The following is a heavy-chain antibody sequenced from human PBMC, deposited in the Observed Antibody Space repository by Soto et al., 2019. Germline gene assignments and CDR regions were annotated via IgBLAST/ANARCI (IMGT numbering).Heavy chain of an antibody. Sequence: QVQLVQSGAEVKKPGASVKVSCKASGYTFTSYDINWVRQATGQGLEWMGWMNPNSGNTGYAQKFQGRVTMTRNTSISTAYMELSSLRSEDTAVYYCSRGAVHYRPNWFDPWGQGTLVTVSS. V-gene: IGHV1-8*01. CDR2: MNPNSGNT. J-gene: IGHJ5*02. D-gene: IGHD6-19*01. CDR3: SRGAVHYRPNWFDP. CDR1: GYTFTSYD.